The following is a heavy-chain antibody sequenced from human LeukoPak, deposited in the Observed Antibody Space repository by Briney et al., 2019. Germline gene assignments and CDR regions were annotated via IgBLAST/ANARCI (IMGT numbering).Heavy chain of an antibody. Sequence: GGSLRLSCAASGFTFSSYAMSWVRQAPGKGLEWVSAISGSGGSTYYADSVKGRFTISRDNSKNTLYLQMHSLRAEDTAIYYCAKPSRDFDSSGYSHFDYWGQGTLVTVSS. V-gene: IGHV3-23*01. CDR3: AKPSRDFDSSGYSHFDY. CDR1: GFTFSSYA. J-gene: IGHJ4*02. CDR2: ISGSGGST. D-gene: IGHD3-22*01.